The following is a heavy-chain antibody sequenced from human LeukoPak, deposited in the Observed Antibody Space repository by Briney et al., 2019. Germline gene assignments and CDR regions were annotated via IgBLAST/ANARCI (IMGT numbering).Heavy chain of an antibody. D-gene: IGHD2-15*01. CDR3: ARAVGYCSGGSCGTGFDY. Sequence: VASVKVSCKASGGTFSSYAISWVRQAPGQGPEWMGRIIPIFGTANYAQKFQGRVTITTDESTSTAYMELSSLRSEDTAVYYCARAVGYCSGGSCGTGFDYWGQGTLVTVSS. V-gene: IGHV1-69*05. J-gene: IGHJ4*02. CDR1: GGTFSSYA. CDR2: IIPIFGTA.